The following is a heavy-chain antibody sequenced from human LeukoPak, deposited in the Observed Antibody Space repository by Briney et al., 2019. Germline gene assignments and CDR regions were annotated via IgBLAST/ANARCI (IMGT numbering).Heavy chain of an antibody. CDR3: ARDRIVVVPAVESEFDY. CDR1: GYTFTSYG. J-gene: IGHJ4*02. V-gene: IGHV1-18*04. Sequence: ASVKVSCKASGYTFTSYGISWVRQAPGQGLEWMGWISAYNGNTNYAQKLQGRVTMTTDTSTSTAYMELRSLRSDDTAVYYCARDRIVVVPAVESEFDYWGQGILVTVSS. D-gene: IGHD2-2*01. CDR2: ISAYNGNT.